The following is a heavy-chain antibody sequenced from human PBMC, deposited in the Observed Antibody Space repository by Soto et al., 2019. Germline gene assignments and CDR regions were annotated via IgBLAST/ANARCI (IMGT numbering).Heavy chain of an antibody. Sequence: ASVKVSCKASGFTFTSSAMQWVRQARGQRLEWIGWIVVGSGNTNYAQKFQERVTITRDMSTSTAYMELSSLRSEDTAAYYCAAGQYYYYGMDVWGQGTTVTVSS. J-gene: IGHJ6*02. V-gene: IGHV1-58*02. CDR2: IVVGSGNT. CDR3: AAGQYYYYGMDV. CDR1: GFTFTSSA.